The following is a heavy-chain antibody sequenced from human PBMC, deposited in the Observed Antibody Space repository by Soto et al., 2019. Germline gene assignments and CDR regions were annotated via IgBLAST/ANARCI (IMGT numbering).Heavy chain of an antibody. Sequence: PGESLKICCKGSGYSFTSYWIGWVRQMPGKGLEWMGIIYPGDSDTRYSPSFQGQVTISADKSISTAYLQWSSLKASDTAMYYCARHGEGCSSTSCFSGYYYYGMDVWGQGTTVTVSS. CDR1: GYSFTSYW. CDR2: IYPGDSDT. D-gene: IGHD2-2*01. V-gene: IGHV5-51*01. CDR3: ARHGEGCSSTSCFSGYYYYGMDV. J-gene: IGHJ6*02.